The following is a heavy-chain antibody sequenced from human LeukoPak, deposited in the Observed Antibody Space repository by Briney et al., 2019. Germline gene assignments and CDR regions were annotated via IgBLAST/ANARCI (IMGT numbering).Heavy chain of an antibody. CDR3: ARHCRGPGTAMVTNGFDY. D-gene: IGHD5-18*01. Sequence: SETLSLTCTVSGGSISSYYWSWIRQPPGKGLEWIAYISDIGSINYNPSLKSRVTISVDTSKNQFSLKLSSVTAADTAVYYCARHCRGPGTAMVTNGFDYWGQGTLVTVSS. J-gene: IGHJ4*02. CDR1: GGSISSYY. CDR2: ISDIGSI. V-gene: IGHV4-59*08.